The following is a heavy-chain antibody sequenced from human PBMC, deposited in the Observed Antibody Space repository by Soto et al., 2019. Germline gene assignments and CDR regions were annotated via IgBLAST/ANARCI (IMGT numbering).Heavy chain of an antibody. CDR3: AREPGMDV. Sequence: ASVKVSCKASGGTFSSYAISWVRQAPGQGLEWMGWINPNSGGTNYAQKFQGWVTMTRDTSISTAYMELSRLRSDDTAVYYCAREPGMDVWGQGTTVTVS. CDR2: INPNSGGT. CDR1: GGTFSSYA. J-gene: IGHJ6*02. V-gene: IGHV1-2*04.